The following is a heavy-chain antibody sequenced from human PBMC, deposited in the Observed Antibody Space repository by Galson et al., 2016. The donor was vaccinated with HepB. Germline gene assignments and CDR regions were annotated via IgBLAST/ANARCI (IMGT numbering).Heavy chain of an antibody. J-gene: IGHJ4*02. D-gene: IGHD4-23*01. CDR3: AKSVDSPLEVHFDY. CDR1: GFTFSDYY. Sequence: SLRLSCAASGFTFSDYYMSWIRQAPGKGPEWVSYISGSSNYRNYANSVKGRFTISRDNAKNSLYLQVNSLTAEDTAVYYCAKSVDSPLEVHFDYWGQGTLVTVSS. V-gene: IGHV3-11*06. CDR2: ISGSSNYR.